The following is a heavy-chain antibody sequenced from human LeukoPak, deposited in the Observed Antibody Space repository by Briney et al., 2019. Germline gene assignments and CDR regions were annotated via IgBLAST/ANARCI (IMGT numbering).Heavy chain of an antibody. CDR2: INPNSGGT. V-gene: IGHV1-2*02. J-gene: IGHJ6*03. CDR1: GYTFTGYY. CDR3: ARARGPYYYYMDV. Sequence: ASVKVSCKASGYTFTGYYMHWVRQAPGQGLEWMGWINPNSGGTNYAQKFQGRVTMTRDTPISTAYMELSRLRSDDTAVYYCARARGPYYYYMDVWGRGTTVTVSS.